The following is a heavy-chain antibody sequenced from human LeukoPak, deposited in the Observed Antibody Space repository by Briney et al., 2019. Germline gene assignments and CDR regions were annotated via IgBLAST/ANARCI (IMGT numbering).Heavy chain of an antibody. CDR2: INHSGST. D-gene: IGHD4-17*01. CDR3: ARGRGTVMYYFDY. J-gene: IGHJ4*02. V-gene: IGHV4-34*01. CDR1: GGSFSGYY. Sequence: SETLSLTCAVYGGSFSGYYWSWIRQPPGKGLEWIGEINHSGSTNYNPSLKSRVTISVDTSKNQFSLKLSSVTAADTAVYYCARGRGTVMYYFDYWGQGTLVTVSS.